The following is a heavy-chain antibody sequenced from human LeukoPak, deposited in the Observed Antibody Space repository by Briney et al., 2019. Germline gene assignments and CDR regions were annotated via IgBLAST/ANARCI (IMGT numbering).Heavy chain of an antibody. J-gene: IGHJ6*02. CDR2: IKSKTDGGTT. D-gene: IGHD3-10*01. V-gene: IGHV3-15*01. Sequence: GGSLRLSCAASGFTFSNAWMSWVRQAPGKGLEWVGRIKSKTDGGTTDYAAPVKGRFTISRDDSKNTLYLQMNSLKTEDTAVYYCTTDHILNYYGSGSYSLWDYYYGMDVWGQGTTVTVSS. CDR1: GFTFSNAW. CDR3: TTDHILNYYGSGSYSLWDYYYGMDV.